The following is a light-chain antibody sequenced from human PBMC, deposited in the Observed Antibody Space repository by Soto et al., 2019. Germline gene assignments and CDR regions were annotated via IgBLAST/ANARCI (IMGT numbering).Light chain of an antibody. CDR2: DVR. CDR1: SSDVGGYNF. CDR3: SSYTSSSTVI. V-gene: IGLV2-14*03. J-gene: IGLJ2*01. Sequence: QSALTQPASVSGSPGQSITISCTGTSSDVGGYNFVSCYQQHPVKAPKFIIYDVRNRPAGVSNRFSGSRSGNTASLTISGLQAEDEADYYCSSYTSSSTVIFGVGPKLTVL.